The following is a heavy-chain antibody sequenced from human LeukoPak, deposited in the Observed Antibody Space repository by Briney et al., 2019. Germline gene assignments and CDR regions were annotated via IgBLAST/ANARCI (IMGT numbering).Heavy chain of an antibody. D-gene: IGHD5-12*01. J-gene: IGHJ6*03. CDR1: GFTFTGYW. V-gene: IGHV3-7*01. Sequence: GGSLRLSCVISGFTFTGYWMSWVRQAPGKGLVWVANIKQDGSEKFYVDSVKGRFIISRDNAKNSLYLQMNSLRVEDTAVYYCARDRIVATTFQYHYYMDVWGKGTTVTVSS. CDR2: IKQDGSEK. CDR3: ARDRIVATTFQYHYYMDV.